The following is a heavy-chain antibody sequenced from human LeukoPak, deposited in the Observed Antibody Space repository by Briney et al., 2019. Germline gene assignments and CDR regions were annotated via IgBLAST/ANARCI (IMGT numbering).Heavy chain of an antibody. J-gene: IGHJ6*02. CDR1: GFTFSSYA. V-gene: IGHV3-30-3*01. CDR2: ISYDGSNK. CDR3: ARDVITMVRGLPQYYGMDV. Sequence: PGGSLRLSCAASGFTFSSYAMHWVRQAPGKGLEWVAVISYDGSNKYYADSVKGRFTISRDNSKNTLYLQMNSLRAEDTAVYYCARDVITMVRGLPQYYGMDVWGQGTTVTVSS. D-gene: IGHD3-10*01.